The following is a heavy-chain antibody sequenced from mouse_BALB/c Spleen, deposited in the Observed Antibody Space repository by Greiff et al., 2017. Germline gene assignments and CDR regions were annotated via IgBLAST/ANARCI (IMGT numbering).Heavy chain of an antibody. CDR1: GFTFSSYA. CDR3: ARVYYDYHYFDY. CDR2: ISSGGSYT. D-gene: IGHD2-4*01. V-gene: IGHV5-9-4*01. J-gene: IGHJ2*01. Sequence: EVMLVESGGGLVKPGGSLKLSCAASGFTFSSYAMSWVRQSPEKRLEWVAEISSGGSYTYYPDTVTGRFTISRDNAKNTLYLEMSSLRSEDTAMYYGARVYYDYHYFDYWGQGTTLTVSS.